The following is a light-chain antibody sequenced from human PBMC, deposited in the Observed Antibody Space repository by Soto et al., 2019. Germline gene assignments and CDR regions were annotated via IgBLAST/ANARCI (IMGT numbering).Light chain of an antibody. Sequence: EVVMRQSPATLSVSPGAGATLSCRASQGIGDTLAWYQHKPGQTPRLLIYDTSTRATGVPTRFSGSRSGAEFTLTITSLQSEDFAVYYCQPYNNWPLTFGGGTKVDIK. CDR1: QGIGDT. CDR2: DTS. J-gene: IGKJ4*01. V-gene: IGKV3-15*01. CDR3: QPYNNWPLT.